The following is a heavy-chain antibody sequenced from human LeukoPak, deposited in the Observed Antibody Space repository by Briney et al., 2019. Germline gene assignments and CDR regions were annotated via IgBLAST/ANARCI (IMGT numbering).Heavy chain of an antibody. CDR1: GFTFSSYG. Sequence: PGGSLRLSCAASGFTFSSYGMHWVRQAPGKGLEWVAFIRYDGSNKYYADSVKGRFTISRDNSKNTLYLQMNSLRAEDTAVYYCAREGVKIIVVVPAADYYYYXXDVWGKGTTVTVSS. CDR2: IRYDGSNK. V-gene: IGHV3-30*02. J-gene: IGHJ6*03. D-gene: IGHD2-2*01. CDR3: AREGVKIIVVVPAADYYYYXXDV.